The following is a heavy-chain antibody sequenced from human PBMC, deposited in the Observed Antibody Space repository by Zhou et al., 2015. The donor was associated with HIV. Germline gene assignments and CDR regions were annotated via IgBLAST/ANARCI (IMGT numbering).Heavy chain of an antibody. V-gene: IGHV1-69*01. Sequence: QVQLVQSGAEVKKPGSSVKVSCKASGGTFSSYAISWVRQAPGQGLEWMGGIIPIFGTANYAQKFQGRVTITADESTSTAYMELSSLRSEDTAVYYCARGGRGWLQQGLDAFDIVGPRDKWSPSLQ. CDR3: ARGGRGWLQQGLDAFDI. CDR1: GGTFSSYA. J-gene: IGHJ3*02. D-gene: IGHD5-24*01. CDR2: IIPIFGTA.